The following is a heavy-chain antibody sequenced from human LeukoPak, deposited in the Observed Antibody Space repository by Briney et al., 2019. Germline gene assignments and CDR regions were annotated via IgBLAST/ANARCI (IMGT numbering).Heavy chain of an antibody. J-gene: IGHJ4*02. V-gene: IGHV1-46*01. Sequence: GASVKVSCKASGYTFTSYYMHCVRQAPGQPLEWMGIINPSVGSTRYAQKFQGSVTMTRDTSTSPVYMELRSLRSEDTAVYYCARYIVGATIGPLDYWGQGTLVTVSS. D-gene: IGHD1-26*01. CDR3: ARYIVGATIGPLDY. CDR1: GYTFTSYY. CDR2: INPSVGST.